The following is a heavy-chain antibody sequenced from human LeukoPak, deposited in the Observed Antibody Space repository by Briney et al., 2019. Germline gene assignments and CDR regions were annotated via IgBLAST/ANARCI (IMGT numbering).Heavy chain of an antibody. Sequence: GGSLRLSCAASGFTFDDYAMHWVRQAPGKGLEWVSGISWNSGSIGYADSVKGRFTISRDNAKNSLYLQMNSLRAEDTALYYCAKDIGRAMRYYYYMDVWGKGTTVTISS. D-gene: IGHD2-2*01. CDR1: GFTFDDYA. V-gene: IGHV3-9*01. J-gene: IGHJ6*03. CDR3: AKDIGRAMRYYYYMDV. CDR2: ISWNSGSI.